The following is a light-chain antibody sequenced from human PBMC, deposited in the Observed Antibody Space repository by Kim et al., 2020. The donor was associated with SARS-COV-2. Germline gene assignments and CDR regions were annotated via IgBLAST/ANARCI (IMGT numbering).Light chain of an antibody. Sequence: VTISCPGSTSTTGAGYDVPWFQQLPGTAPKLLIYGNSHRPSGVPDRFSGSKSGTSASLAITGLQAEDEADYYCQSYDSSLSGYVFGTGTKVTVL. CDR1: TSTTGAGYD. CDR3: QSYDSSLSGYV. V-gene: IGLV1-40*01. CDR2: GNS. J-gene: IGLJ1*01.